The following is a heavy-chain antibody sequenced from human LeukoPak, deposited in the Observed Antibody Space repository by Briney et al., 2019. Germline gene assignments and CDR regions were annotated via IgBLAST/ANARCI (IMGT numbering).Heavy chain of an antibody. Sequence: GGSLRLSCAASGFTFSSYWMSWVRQAPGKGLEWVANIKQDGSEKYYVDSVKGRFTIARDNAKNSLYLQMNSLRAEDTAVYYCARVGGRHGELYYFDYWGQGTLVTVSS. J-gene: IGHJ4*02. CDR1: GFTFSSYW. D-gene: IGHD3-10*01. V-gene: IGHV3-7*01. CDR2: IKQDGSEK. CDR3: ARVGGRHGELYYFDY.